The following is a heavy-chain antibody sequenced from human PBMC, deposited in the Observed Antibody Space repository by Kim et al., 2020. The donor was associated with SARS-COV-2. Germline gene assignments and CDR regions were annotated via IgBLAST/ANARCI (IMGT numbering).Heavy chain of an antibody. CDR3: ARDAGYCSSTSCYTDAFDI. J-gene: IGHJ3*02. CDR1: GFTFSNYW. CDR2: IKQDGSEK. D-gene: IGHD2-2*02. V-gene: IGHV3-7*01. Sequence: GGSLRLSCAASGFTFSNYWMSWVRQAPGKGLEWVANIKQDGSEKYYVDSVKGRFTISRDNAKNSLFLQMNSLRAEDTAVYYCARDAGYCSSTSCYTDAFDIWGQGTMVTVSS.